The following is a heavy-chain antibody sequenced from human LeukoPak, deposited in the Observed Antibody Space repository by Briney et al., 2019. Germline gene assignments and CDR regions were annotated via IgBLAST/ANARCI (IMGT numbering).Heavy chain of an antibody. CDR2: INHSGST. J-gene: IGHJ4*02. Sequence: SETLSLTCAVYGGSFSGYYWSWIRQPPGKGLEWIGEINHSGSTSYNPSLKSRVTISVDTSKNQFSLKLSSVTAADTAVYYCARGRYGYSGGYWGQGTLVTVSS. CDR3: ARGRYGYSGGY. V-gene: IGHV4-34*01. D-gene: IGHD5-18*01. CDR1: GGSFSGYY.